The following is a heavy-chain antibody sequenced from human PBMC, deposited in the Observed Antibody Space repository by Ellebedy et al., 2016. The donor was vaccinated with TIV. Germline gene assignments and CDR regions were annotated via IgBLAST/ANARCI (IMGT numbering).Heavy chain of an antibody. Sequence: AASVKVSCKASGYIFTSYDINWVRQATGQGLEWMGWMNPNNGNTEYAQKFQGRVTMTRNTSISPAYMELSSLRSEDTAVYYCAGGSQFDPWGQGTLVTVSS. J-gene: IGHJ5*02. CDR3: AGGSQFDP. CDR2: MNPNNGNT. V-gene: IGHV1-8*01. CDR1: GYIFTSYD.